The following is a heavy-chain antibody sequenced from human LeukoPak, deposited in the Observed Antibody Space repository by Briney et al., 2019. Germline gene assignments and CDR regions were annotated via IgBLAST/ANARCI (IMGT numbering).Heavy chain of an antibody. J-gene: IGHJ5*02. CDR3: VREPYFDSSGEP. V-gene: IGHV3-30*04. CDR1: RFTFSNYA. Sequence: PGRSLRLSCAASRFTFSNYAMHWVRQAPGKGLEWVAVISYDGSDKFYADSVKGRFTVSRDNSSNTLYLQMNSLRLEDTAVYHCVREPYFDSSGEPWGQGTLVTVSS. D-gene: IGHD3-22*01. CDR2: ISYDGSDK.